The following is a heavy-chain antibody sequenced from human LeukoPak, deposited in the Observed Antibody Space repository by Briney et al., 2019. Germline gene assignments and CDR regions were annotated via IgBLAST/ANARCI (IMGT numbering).Heavy chain of an antibody. CDR1: GFTFSSYS. J-gene: IGHJ4*02. V-gene: IGHV3-21*01. D-gene: IGHD6-13*01. CDR2: ISSSSSYI. Sequence: GGSLRLSCAASGFTFSSYSMNWVRQAPGKGLEWVSSISSSSSYIYYADPVKGRFTISRDNAKNSLYLQMNSLRAEDTAVYYCARDPWTRGQQLDYWGQGTLVTVSS. CDR3: ARDPWTRGQQLDY.